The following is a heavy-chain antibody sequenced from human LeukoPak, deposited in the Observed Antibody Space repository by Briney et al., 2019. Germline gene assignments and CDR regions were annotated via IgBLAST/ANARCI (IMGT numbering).Heavy chain of an antibody. CDR3: ARDKGYCSGGSCYSGYYYYYMDV. D-gene: IGHD2-15*01. V-gene: IGHV3-48*04. Sequence: GGSLRLSCAASGFTFSGYSMNWVRQAPGKGLEWVAYISGSSSTIYIADSVTGRFTISRDNAKNSLYLQMNSLRAEDTAVYYCARDKGYCSGGSCYSGYYYYYMDVWGKGTTVTVSS. CDR2: ISGSSSTI. J-gene: IGHJ6*03. CDR1: GFTFSGYS.